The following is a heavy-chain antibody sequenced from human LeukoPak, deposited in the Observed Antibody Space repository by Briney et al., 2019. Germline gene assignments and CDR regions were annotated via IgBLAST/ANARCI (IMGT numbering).Heavy chain of an antibody. CDR3: ARRHYGFFDY. CDR2: IYHSGDT. CDR1: AYSISSGYY. J-gene: IGHJ4*02. Sequence: SETLSLTCTVSAYSISSGYYWGWIRQPPGKGLEWIGIIYHSGDTFYNPSLKSRVTISVDTSKNQFSLKLSSVTAADTAVYYCARRHYGFFDYWGQGTLVTVSS. V-gene: IGHV4-38-2*02. D-gene: IGHD3-3*01.